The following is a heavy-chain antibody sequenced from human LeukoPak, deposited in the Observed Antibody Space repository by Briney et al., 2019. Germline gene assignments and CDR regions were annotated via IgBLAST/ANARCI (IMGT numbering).Heavy chain of an antibody. D-gene: IGHD5-24*01. CDR2: INPNSGNT. Sequence: GASVKVSCKASGYTFTGYYMHWVRQAPGQGLEWMGWINPNSGNTGYAQKFQGRVTMTRNTSISTAYMELSSLRSEDTAVYYCARVLDGYKGHWGQGTLVTVSS. J-gene: IGHJ4*02. CDR1: GYTFTGYY. V-gene: IGHV1-8*02. CDR3: ARVLDGYKGH.